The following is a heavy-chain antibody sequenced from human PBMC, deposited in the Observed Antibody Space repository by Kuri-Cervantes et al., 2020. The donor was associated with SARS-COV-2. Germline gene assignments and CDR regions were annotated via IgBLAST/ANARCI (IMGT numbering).Heavy chain of an antibody. Sequence: GESLKISCAASGFTFSGHGIHWVRQAPGKGLVWVSRIKPDGSYTNNADSVKGRFTLSRDNAKNMLFLQMNSLRAEDTAVYYCVRDGDHWNFDYWGQGNLVTVSS. V-gene: IGHV3-74*01. CDR1: GFTFSGHG. D-gene: IGHD1-1*01. J-gene: IGHJ4*02. CDR2: IKPDGSYT. CDR3: VRDGDHWNFDY.